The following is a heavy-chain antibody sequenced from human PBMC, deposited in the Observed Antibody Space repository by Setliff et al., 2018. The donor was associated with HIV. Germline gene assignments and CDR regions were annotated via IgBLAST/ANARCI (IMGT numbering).Heavy chain of an antibody. J-gene: IGHJ6*03. CDR2: INPHSGGT. Sequence: ASVKVSCKASGFTFTGYYLHWVRQAPGQGLEWMGWINPHSGGTNYAQNFHGRVTMTRDTSISTAYMELSSLTSEDTAVYYCARGADGDYRYYMDVWGRGTTVTVSS. V-gene: IGHV1-2*02. D-gene: IGHD4-17*01. CDR3: ARGADGDYRYYMDV. CDR1: GFTFTGYY.